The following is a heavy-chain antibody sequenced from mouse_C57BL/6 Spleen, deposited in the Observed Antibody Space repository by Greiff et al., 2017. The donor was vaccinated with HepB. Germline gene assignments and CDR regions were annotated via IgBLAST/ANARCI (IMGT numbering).Heavy chain of an antibody. Sequence: VKLMESGAELARPGASVKLSCKASGYTFTSYGISWVKQRTGQGLEWIGEIYPRSGNTYYNEKFKGKATLTADKSSSTAYMELRSLTSEDSAVYFCARSGFDYYGSSPYAMDYWGQGTSVTVSS. CDR3: ARSGFDYYGSSPYAMDY. D-gene: IGHD1-1*01. CDR2: IYPRSGNT. J-gene: IGHJ4*01. CDR1: GYTFTSYG. V-gene: IGHV1-81*01.